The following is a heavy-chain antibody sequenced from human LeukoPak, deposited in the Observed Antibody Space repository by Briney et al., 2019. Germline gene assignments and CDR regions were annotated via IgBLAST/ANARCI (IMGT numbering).Heavy chain of an antibody. J-gene: IGHJ4*02. CDR3: ARDVGEGYCSGGSCSDY. D-gene: IGHD2-15*01. V-gene: IGHV1-18*01. Sequence: GASVKVSCKASGYTFTSYGISWVRQAPGQGLEWMGWISAYNGDTNYAQKLQGRVTMTTDTSTSTAYMELRSLRSDDTAVYYCARDVGEGYCSGGSCSDYWGQGTLVTVSS. CDR1: GYTFTSYG. CDR2: ISAYNGDT.